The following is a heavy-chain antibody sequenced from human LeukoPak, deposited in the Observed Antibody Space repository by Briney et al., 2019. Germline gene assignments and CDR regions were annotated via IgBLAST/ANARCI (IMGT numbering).Heavy chain of an antibody. V-gene: IGHV4-30-4*01. CDR2: IYYSGSS. J-gene: IGHJ3*02. CDR1: GGSISSGDYY. Sequence: SETLSPTCTVSGGSISSGDYYWTWIRQPPGKGLEWIGYIYYSGSSYYNPSLKSRLIISVDTSKNQFSLKLSSVTAADTAVYYCARHSRSGYSDYESAFDIWGQGTMVIVSS. D-gene: IGHD5-12*01. CDR3: ARHSRSGYSDYESAFDI.